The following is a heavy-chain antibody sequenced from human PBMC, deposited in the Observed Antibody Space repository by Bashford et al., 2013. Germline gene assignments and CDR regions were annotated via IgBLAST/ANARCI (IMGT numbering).Heavy chain of an antibody. J-gene: IGHJ4*02. Sequence: WVRQMPGKGLEWMGIIDPSDSDFRYSPSFQGQVHISVDKSTNTAHLQWSNLKASDTAMYYCARPTNAGVDFWGQGNPGHRLL. V-gene: IGHV5-51*01. CDR3: ARPTNAGVDF. CDR2: IDPSDSDF.